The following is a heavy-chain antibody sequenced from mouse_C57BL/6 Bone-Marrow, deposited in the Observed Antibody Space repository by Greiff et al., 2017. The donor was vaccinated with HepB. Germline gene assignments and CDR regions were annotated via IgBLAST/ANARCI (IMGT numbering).Heavy chain of an antibody. CDR1: GFSLTSYG. D-gene: IGHD1-1*01. CDR2: IWSGGST. V-gene: IGHV2-4*01. Sequence: QVHVKQSGPGLVQPSQSLSITCTVSGFSLTSYGVHWVRQPPGKGLEWLGVIWSGGSTDYNAAFISRLSISKDNSKSQVFFKMNSLQADDTAIYYCAKNRDYYYGSSSFDYWGQGTTLTVSS. J-gene: IGHJ2*01. CDR3: AKNRDYYYGSSSFDY.